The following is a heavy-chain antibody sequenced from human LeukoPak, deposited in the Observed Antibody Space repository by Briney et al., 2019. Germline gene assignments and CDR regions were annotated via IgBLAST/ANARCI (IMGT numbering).Heavy chain of an antibody. J-gene: IGHJ4*02. V-gene: IGHV3-21*01. CDR3: AKESTHYGGGYFDY. CDR2: ISSSSSYI. Sequence: GGSLRLSCAASGFTFSSYSMNWVRQAPGKGLEWVSSISSSSSYIYYADSVKGRFTISRDNAKNSLYLQMNSLRAEDTAVYYCAKESTHYGGGYFDYWGQGTLVTVSS. D-gene: IGHD4-17*01. CDR1: GFTFSSYS.